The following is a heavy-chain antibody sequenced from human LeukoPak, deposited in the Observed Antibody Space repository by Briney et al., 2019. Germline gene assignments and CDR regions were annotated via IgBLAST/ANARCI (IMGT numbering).Heavy chain of an antibody. Sequence: PGESLRLSCAASGFTFSSYAMSWVRQAPGKGLEWVSAISGSGGSTYYADSVKGRFTISRDNSKNTLYLQMNSLRAEDTAVYYCAKDRAYSSSWYTGDYWGQGTLVTVSS. CDR1: GFTFSSYA. V-gene: IGHV3-23*01. J-gene: IGHJ4*02. CDR2: ISGSGGST. CDR3: AKDRAYSSSWYTGDY. D-gene: IGHD6-13*01.